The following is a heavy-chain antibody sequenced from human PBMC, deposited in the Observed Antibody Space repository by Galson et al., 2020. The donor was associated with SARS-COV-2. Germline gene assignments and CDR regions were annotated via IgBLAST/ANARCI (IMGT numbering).Heavy chain of an antibody. CDR3: AREENFFLVVTATRMCYFDY. Sequence: SETQPLTRPVYGRHHRGYYWRWIPQLPGNGLRCVGEMNSSVSTNYNPARTSRVTRPVDTSKNHFSLKLSSVTAADTAVYYCAREENFFLVVTATRMCYFDYWGRGTLATVSS. J-gene: IGHJ4*02. V-gene: IGHV4-34*01. CDR1: GRHHRGYY. CDR2: MNSSVST. D-gene: IGHD2-21*02.